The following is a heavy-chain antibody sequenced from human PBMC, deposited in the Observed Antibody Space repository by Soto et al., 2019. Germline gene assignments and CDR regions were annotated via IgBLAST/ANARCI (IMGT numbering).Heavy chain of an antibody. CDR1: GGAFTNYS. V-gene: IGHV1-69*06. CDR3: AIWSNWNPLYYRGMDV. J-gene: IGHJ6*02. CDR2: IIPLYNTS. D-gene: IGHD1-20*01. Sequence: QVQLLQSGAEVKKPGSSVKVSCKSSGGAFTNYSLNWLRHAPVQRLEWLGGIIPLYNTSNYSLKLLGRGSVTADISSNTVYMHLSGLTSDDTATYYCAIWSNWNPLYYRGMDVWGQGTTVTVSS.